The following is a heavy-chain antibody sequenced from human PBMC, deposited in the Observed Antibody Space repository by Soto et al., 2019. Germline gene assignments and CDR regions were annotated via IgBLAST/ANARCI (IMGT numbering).Heavy chain of an antibody. D-gene: IGHD6-6*01. J-gene: IGHJ4*02. CDR1: GFTFTNYG. V-gene: IGHV1-18*01. CDR3: ASRSGQLPYYFDY. Sequence: QVQLVQSGAEVKKPGASVKVSCRASGFTFTNYGISWVRQAPGQGLEWMGWISAYKGNTNYAQNLQGRVTMTRDTSTSTGYMELRSLRSDDTAVYYCASRSGQLPYYFDYWGQGTLVTVSS. CDR2: ISAYKGNT.